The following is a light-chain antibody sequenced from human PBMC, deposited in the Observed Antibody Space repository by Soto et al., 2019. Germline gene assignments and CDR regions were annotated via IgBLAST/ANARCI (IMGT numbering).Light chain of an antibody. J-gene: IGKJ1*01. CDR3: QHYNSYSEA. CDR1: QTISSW. Sequence: EIQMTQSPSPLSGSVGDRVTITLRASQTISSWLAWYQQKPGKAPKLLIYKASTLKSGVPSRFSGSGSGTEFTLTISSLQPDDFATYYCQHYNSYSEAFGQGTKVDIK. CDR2: KAS. V-gene: IGKV1-5*03.